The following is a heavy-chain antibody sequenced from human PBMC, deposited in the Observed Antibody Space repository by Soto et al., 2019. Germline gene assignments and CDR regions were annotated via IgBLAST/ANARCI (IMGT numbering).Heavy chain of an antibody. Sequence: QVQLVQSGAEVKKPGASVKVSCKASGYTFTSYGISWVRQAPGQGLEWMGWISAYNGNTNYAQKLQDRVTMTTDTSTSTAYMELRSLRSDDTAVYYCARDRMAAGIGNDYYFDYWGQGTLVTVSS. CDR1: GYTFTSYG. J-gene: IGHJ4*02. V-gene: IGHV1-18*01. CDR3: ARDRMAAGIGNDYYFDY. D-gene: IGHD6-13*01. CDR2: ISAYNGNT.